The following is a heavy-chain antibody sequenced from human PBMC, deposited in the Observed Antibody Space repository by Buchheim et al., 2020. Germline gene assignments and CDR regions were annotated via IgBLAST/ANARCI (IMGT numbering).Heavy chain of an antibody. CDR1: GGSISSSNW. CDR2: IYYIGST. CDR3: ARGWGYCSRTSCSIPSYGMDV. D-gene: IGHD2-2*01. J-gene: IGHJ6*02. V-gene: IGHV4-4*02. Sequence: QVQLQESGPGLVKPSGTLSLTCAVSGGSISSSNWWSWVRQPPGKGLEWIGEIYYIGSTNYNPSLKSRVTISVDKSKNQFSLRLSSVTAADTAVYYCARGWGYCSRTSCSIPSYGMDVWGQGTT.